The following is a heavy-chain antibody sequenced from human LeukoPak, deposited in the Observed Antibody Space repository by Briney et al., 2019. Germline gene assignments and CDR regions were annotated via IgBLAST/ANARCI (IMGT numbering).Heavy chain of an antibody. D-gene: IGHD3-9*01. V-gene: IGHV3-23*01. CDR2: ISGSGGST. CDR1: GFTFSSYA. J-gene: IGHJ4*02. CDR3: AKLRYFDWLLSCHFDY. Sequence: GGSLRLSCAASGFTFSSYAMSWVRQAPGKGLVWVSAISGSGGSTYYAESVKGRFTISRDNSKNPLYLQINSLRAEDTAVYYCAKLRYFDWLLSCHFDYWGQGTLVTVSS.